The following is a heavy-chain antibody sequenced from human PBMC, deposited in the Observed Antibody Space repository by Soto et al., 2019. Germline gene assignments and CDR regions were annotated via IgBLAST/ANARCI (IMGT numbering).Heavy chain of an antibody. CDR2: FSGSGGST. J-gene: IGHJ4*02. Sequence: GGSLRLSCAASGFTFSSYAMSWVRQAPGKGLKWVSGFSGSGGSTYYADSVKGRFTISRDNSKNTLYLQMNSLRAEDTAVYYCAKSSYDTIGKFDYWGQGALVTVSS. D-gene: IGHD3-22*01. CDR1: GFTFSSYA. CDR3: AKSSYDTIGKFDY. V-gene: IGHV3-23*01.